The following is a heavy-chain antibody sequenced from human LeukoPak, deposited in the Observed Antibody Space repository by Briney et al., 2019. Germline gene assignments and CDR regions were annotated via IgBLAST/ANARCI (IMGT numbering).Heavy chain of an antibody. J-gene: IGHJ4*02. CDR2: ISFDGSNK. V-gene: IGHV3-30*03. Sequence: PGGSRRLSCAASGFTFSSYGMHWVRQAPGKGLEWVALISFDGSNKYYADSVKGRFTISRDNSKNTLSLQMNSLRAEDTAVYYCAREQWLVLNYFDSWGQGTLVTVSS. D-gene: IGHD6-19*01. CDR3: AREQWLVLNYFDS. CDR1: GFTFSSYG.